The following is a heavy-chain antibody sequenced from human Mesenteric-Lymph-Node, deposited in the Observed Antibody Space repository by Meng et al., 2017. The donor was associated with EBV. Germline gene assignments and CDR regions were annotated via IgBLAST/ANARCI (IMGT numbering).Heavy chain of an antibody. J-gene: IGHJ4*02. CDR2: INHTGST. Sequence: QGQLQPWGAGLLKPSETLSLTCAVYGGSFSGYHWSWIRQPPGKGLEWIGEINHTGSTNYNPSLKSRVTISVDTSKNQFSLKVSSVTAADTAVYYCARGRIFGVVIDWGQGTLVTVSS. CDR1: GGSFSGYH. V-gene: IGHV4-34*02. D-gene: IGHD3-3*01. CDR3: ARGRIFGVVID.